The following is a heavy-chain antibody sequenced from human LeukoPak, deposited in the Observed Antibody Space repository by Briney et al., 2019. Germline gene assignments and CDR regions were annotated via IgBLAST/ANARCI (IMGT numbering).Heavy chain of an antibody. CDR1: GYTFTCYY. V-gene: IGHV1-2*02. CDR3: ARERRITMVRENWFDP. Sequence: ASVKVSCKASGYTFTCYYMHWVRQAPGQGLEWMGWINPNSGGTNYAQKFQGRVTMTRDTSISTAYMELSRLRSDDTAVYYCARERRITMVRENWFDPWGQGTLVTVSS. D-gene: IGHD3-10*01. J-gene: IGHJ5*02. CDR2: INPNSGGT.